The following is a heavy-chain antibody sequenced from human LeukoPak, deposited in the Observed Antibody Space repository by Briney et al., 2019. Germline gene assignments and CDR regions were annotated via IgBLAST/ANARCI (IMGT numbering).Heavy chain of an antibody. V-gene: IGHV1-46*01. CDR3: AREGYCSGGSCSNFDY. CDR2: INPSGGST. CDR1: GYTFTSYY. D-gene: IGHD2-15*01. J-gene: IGHJ4*02. Sequence: ASVKVSCKASGYTFTSYYMHWVRQAPGQGLEWMGIINPSGGSTSYAQKFQGRVTMTRDTSTSTVYMELSSLRSEDTAVYYCAREGYCSGGSCSNFDYWGQGTLVTVSS.